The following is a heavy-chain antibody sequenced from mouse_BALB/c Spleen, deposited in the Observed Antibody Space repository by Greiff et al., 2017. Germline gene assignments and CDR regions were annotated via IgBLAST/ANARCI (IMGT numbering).Heavy chain of an antibody. J-gene: IGHJ4*01. CDR2: IWTGGGT. V-gene: IGHV2-9-2*01. CDR1: GFSLTSYD. CDR3: VRSYYARDAMDY. Sequence: VKLEESGPGLVAPSQSLSITCTVSGFSLTSYDISWIRQPPGKGLEWLGVIWTGGGTNYNSAFMSRLSISKDNSKSQVFLKMNSLQTDDTAIYYCVRSYYARDAMDYWGQGTSVTVSS. D-gene: IGHD2-10*01.